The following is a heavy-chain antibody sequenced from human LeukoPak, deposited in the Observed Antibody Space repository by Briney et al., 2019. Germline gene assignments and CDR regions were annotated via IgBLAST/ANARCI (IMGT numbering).Heavy chain of an antibody. D-gene: IGHD3-22*01. CDR2: IGTYKGNT. CDR3: ARTPGMVVVKTFYCMDV. V-gene: IGHV1-18*01. CDR1: GYTFTSDS. J-gene: IGHJ6*02. Sequence: ASVKVSCKPSGYTFTSDSISWVRQAPGQGLEWMGWIGTYKGNTNYAQMFQGRVTMTTDTSTSTAYMELKNLRSDDTAVYYCARTPGMVVVKTFYCMDVWGQGTTVTVSS.